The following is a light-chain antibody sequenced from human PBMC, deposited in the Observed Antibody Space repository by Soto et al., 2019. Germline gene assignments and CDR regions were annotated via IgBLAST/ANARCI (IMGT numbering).Light chain of an antibody. CDR1: SSDVGGYNY. Sequence: QSALTQPASVSGSPGQSITISCTGTSSDVGGYNYVSWYQQHPGKAPKLMIYEVSNRPSGVSNRFSVSKSGNTASLTISGLQAEDQADYYCSSYTSSSTRVFGGRTKVTVL. CDR3: SSYTSSSTRV. V-gene: IGLV2-14*01. J-gene: IGLJ2*01. CDR2: EVS.